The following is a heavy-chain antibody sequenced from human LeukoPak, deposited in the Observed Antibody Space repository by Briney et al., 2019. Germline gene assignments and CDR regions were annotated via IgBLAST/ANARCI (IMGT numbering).Heavy chain of an antibody. J-gene: IGHJ3*01. D-gene: IGHD3-22*01. Sequence: GGSLRLSCVASGFTFRNYGMHWVRQAPGKGLEWVAFKRYDGTNEDYADSVKGRFTISRDNSKNTVSLQMNSLRTDDTAVYYCAKDRTGLTTRIHGFDVWGQGTLVTVTA. CDR3: AKDRTGLTTRIHGFDV. V-gene: IGHV3-30*02. CDR1: GFTFRNYG. CDR2: KRYDGTNE.